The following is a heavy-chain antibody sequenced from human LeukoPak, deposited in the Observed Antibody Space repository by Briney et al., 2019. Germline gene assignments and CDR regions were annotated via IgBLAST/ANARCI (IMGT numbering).Heavy chain of an antibody. CDR3: VKDRFGSFDP. D-gene: IGHD5-18*01. Sequence: TGGSLRLSCAASGFPFSDYAMTWVRQAPWKGLEWVAAISPSASHRYYADFVGGRFTISRDNSKNTLDLQMSSLRAEDTAVYYCVKDRFGSFDPWGQGTLVTVSS. V-gene: IGHV3-23*01. CDR2: ISPSASHR. CDR1: GFPFSDYA. J-gene: IGHJ5*02.